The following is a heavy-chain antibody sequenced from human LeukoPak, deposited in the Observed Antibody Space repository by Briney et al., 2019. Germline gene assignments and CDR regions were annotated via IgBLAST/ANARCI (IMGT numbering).Heavy chain of an antibody. D-gene: IGHD3-22*01. J-gene: IGHJ4*02. CDR2: INAGNGNI. CDR3: ARDHELQTSGYYVS. Sequence: ASVKVSCKASGHTSTTYAIHWVRQAPGQGLEWMGWINAGNGNIKYSQKFQGRVTITGDTSASTAYMELSSLRSDDTAVYYCARDHELQTSGYYVSWGQGTLVTVSS. CDR1: GHTSTTYA. V-gene: IGHV1-3*01.